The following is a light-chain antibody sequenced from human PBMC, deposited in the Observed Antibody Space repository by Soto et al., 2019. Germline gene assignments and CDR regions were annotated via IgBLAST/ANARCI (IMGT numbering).Light chain of an antibody. CDR1: QGISSW. CDR3: QQADTFPLT. V-gene: IGKV1-12*01. Sequence: DIQLTQSPSSVSASVGDRVTITCRASQGISSWLAWYQQKPGKAPNLLIYAASSLQSGVPSRFSGSGDLTDSSLTISSLQPEDFATYYCQQADTFPLTFGGGTKVEIK. J-gene: IGKJ4*01. CDR2: AAS.